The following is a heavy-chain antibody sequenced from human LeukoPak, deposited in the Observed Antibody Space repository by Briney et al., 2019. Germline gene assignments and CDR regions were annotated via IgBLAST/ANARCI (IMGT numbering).Heavy chain of an antibody. Sequence: ASVNVSCKVSGDTPTELSMHWVRQAPGKGLEWMGGFDPEDGETIYAQKFQGRVTMTEDTSTHTAYVELSSLRSEDTAVYYCTRDFQCELRGYFDYWGQGTLVTVSS. D-gene: IGHD1-7*01. CDR1: GDTPTELS. J-gene: IGHJ4*02. V-gene: IGHV1-24*01. CDR3: TRDFQCELRGYFDY. CDR2: FDPEDGET.